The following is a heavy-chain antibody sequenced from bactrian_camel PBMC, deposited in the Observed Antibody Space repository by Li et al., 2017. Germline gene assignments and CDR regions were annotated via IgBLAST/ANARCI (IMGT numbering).Heavy chain of an antibody. V-gene: IGHV3S53*01. CDR3: AASTRWLCGGRENAYDY. D-gene: IGHD1*01. CDR2: INWVGSI. J-gene: IGHJ4*01. CDR1: GFTTSDHC. Sequence: HVQLVESGGGSVQAGGSLRLSCAVSGFTTSDHCMAWFRQAPGPQREEVAHINWVGSIDYADAVKGRFTISRDNLKNTLYLQMNSLKPEDTNTYYCAASTRWLCGGRENAYDYWGQGTQVTVS.